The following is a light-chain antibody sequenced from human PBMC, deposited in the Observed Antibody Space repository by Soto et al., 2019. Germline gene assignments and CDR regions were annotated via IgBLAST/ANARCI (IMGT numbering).Light chain of an antibody. V-gene: IGKV3-15*01. CDR1: QSVGSN. CDR2: GAS. Sequence: EIVLTQSPGTLSLSPGERATLSCRASQSVGSNLAWYLQKPGQAPRLLIYGASTRATGIPARFSGSGSGTEFTLTISSLQSEDFAVYYCQQYNNWPPFGQGTRLEIK. CDR3: QQYNNWPP. J-gene: IGKJ5*01.